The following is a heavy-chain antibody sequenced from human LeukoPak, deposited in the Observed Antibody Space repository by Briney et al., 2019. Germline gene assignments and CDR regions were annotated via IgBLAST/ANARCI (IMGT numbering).Heavy chain of an antibody. CDR3: ASDFEYSSSGFDY. CDR1: GGTFSSYA. CDR2: IIPIFGTA. V-gene: IGHV1-69*05. J-gene: IGHJ4*02. Sequence: SVKVSCKASGGTFSSYAISWVRQAPGQGLEWMRGIIPIFGTANYAQKFQGRVTITTDESTSTAYMELSSLRPEDTAVYYCASDFEYSSSGFDYWGQGTLVTVSS. D-gene: IGHD6-6*01.